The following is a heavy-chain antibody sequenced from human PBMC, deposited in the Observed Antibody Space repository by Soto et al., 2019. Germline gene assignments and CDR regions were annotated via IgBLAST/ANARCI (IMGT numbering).Heavy chain of an antibody. CDR3: AKMSTIVGVADAAFDT. Sequence: GGPLRLSSEASGFTFSSYAMSWVRQAPGKGLAWVSAISGSGGSTYYADSVKGRFTISRDNSKNTLYLQMNSLRAEDTAVYYCAKMSTIVGVADAAFDTWGQGTMVTISS. J-gene: IGHJ3*02. CDR2: ISGSGGST. CDR1: GFTFSSYA. V-gene: IGHV3-23*01. D-gene: IGHD3-3*01.